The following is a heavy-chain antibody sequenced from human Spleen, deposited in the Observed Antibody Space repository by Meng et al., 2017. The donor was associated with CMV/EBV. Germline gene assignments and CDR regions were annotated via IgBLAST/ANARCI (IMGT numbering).Heavy chain of an antibody. J-gene: IGHJ6*02. CDR2: ITDDGRKQ. D-gene: IGHD2-2*02. V-gene: IGHV3-30*04. Sequence: GGSLRLSCAASGFAFNTYAMHGARQAPGKGLEWVAVITDDGRKQHYAESVKGRFTISRDNSKRTVYLQMNSLRAEDTAVYYCAKQTEKLGYCSTTTCYTFYAMDVWGQGTTVTVSS. CDR3: AKQTEKLGYCSTTTCYTFYAMDV. CDR1: GFAFNTYA.